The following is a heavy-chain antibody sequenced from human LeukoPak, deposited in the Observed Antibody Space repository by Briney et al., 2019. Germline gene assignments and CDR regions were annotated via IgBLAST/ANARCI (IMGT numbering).Heavy chain of an antibody. CDR3: AKDSRSTLPRGRLDY. CDR1: GFTFSSYA. CDR2: ISGSGGTT. J-gene: IGHJ4*02. D-gene: IGHD2-21*02. Sequence: GGSLRLSCAASGFTFSSYAMSWVRQAPGKGLEWVSGISGSGGTTYYADSVKGRFTISRDNSKNTYLQMNSLRAEDTAAYYCAKDSRSTLPRGRLDYWGQGTPVTVSS. V-gene: IGHV3-23*01.